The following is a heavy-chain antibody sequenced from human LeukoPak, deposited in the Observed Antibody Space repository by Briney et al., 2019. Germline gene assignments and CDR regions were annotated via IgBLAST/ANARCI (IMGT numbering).Heavy chain of an antibody. CDR3: ARAPDNYGIDDY. Sequence: ASVKVSCKASGYTFNGYYMHWVRQAPGQGLEWMGIINPSAGSTSYAPKLQGRVTLTRDTSTSTVYMELSSLGYEDTAIYYCARAPDNYGIDDYWGQGTLLTVSS. CDR2: INPSAGST. J-gene: IGHJ4*02. CDR1: GYTFNGYY. D-gene: IGHD5-18*01. V-gene: IGHV1-46*02.